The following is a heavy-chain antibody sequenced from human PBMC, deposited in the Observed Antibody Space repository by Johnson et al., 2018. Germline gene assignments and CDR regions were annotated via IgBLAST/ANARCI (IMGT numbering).Heavy chain of an antibody. Sequence: QVQLVQSGGGLVQPGRSLRLSCAAYGFTFSTYGMHWVRQAPGKGLEWVALISYDGGSIYYGDSVKGRFTISRDNSKNTLDLQMNSLRPADTAVYYCARGRNGGRGSASGDAFDVWGQGTVVTVSS. CDR3: ARGRNGGRGSASGDAFDV. J-gene: IGHJ3*01. D-gene: IGHD3-16*01. CDR2: ISYDGGSI. V-gene: IGHV3-30*03. CDR1: GFTFSTYG.